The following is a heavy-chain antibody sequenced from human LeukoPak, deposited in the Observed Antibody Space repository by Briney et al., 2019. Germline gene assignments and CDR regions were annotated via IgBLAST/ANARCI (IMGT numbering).Heavy chain of an antibody. CDR3: ARCSSSWYHSYYYGMDV. J-gene: IGHJ6*02. Sequence: SESLSLTCTVSGGSISSYYWSWIRQPPGKGLEWIGYIYYSGSTNYNPSLKSRVTISVDTSKNQFSLKLSSVTAADTAVYYCARCSSSWYHSYYYGMDVWGQGTTVTVSS. CDR2: IYYSGST. CDR1: GGSISSYY. D-gene: IGHD6-13*01. V-gene: IGHV4-59*01.